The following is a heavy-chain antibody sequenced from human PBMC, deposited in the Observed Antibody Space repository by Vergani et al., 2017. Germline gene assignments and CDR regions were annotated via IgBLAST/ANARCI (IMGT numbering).Heavy chain of an antibody. J-gene: IGHJ4*02. CDR3: ARDLSRRDPAPDY. CDR1: GGSFSGYY. Sequence: QVQLQQWGAGLLKPSETLSLTCAVYGGSFSGYYWSWIRQPPGKGLEWIGRIYTSGSTNYNPSLKSRVTMSVDTSKNQFSLKLSSVTAADTAVYYCARDLSRRDPAPDYWGQGTLVTVSS. CDR2: IYTSGST. V-gene: IGHV4-59*10.